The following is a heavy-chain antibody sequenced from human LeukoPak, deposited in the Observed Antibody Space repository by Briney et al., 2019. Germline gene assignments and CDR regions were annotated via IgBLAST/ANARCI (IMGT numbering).Heavy chain of an antibody. CDR1: GGSFSSYY. CDR3: AREAGTGRYYYYYMDV. V-gene: IGHV4-4*07. CDR2: IYTSGST. D-gene: IGHD6-19*01. Sequence: SETLSLTCAVCGGSFSSYYWSWIRQPAGKGLEWIGHIYTSGSTNYNPSLKSRVTMSVDTAKNQFSLKLSSVGAADTGVYYCAREAGTGRYYYYYMDVWGKGTTVTISS. J-gene: IGHJ6*03.